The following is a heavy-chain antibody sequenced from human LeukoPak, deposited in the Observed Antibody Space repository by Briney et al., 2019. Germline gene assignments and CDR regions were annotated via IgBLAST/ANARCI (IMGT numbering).Heavy chain of an antibody. CDR1: GGSVSGYY. J-gene: IGHJ4*02. CDR3: ARSSIAAASTVDY. CDR2: VYYSGST. Sequence: SETLSLTCVVSGGSVSGYYWGWIRQPPGRGLEWIGYVYYSGSTNYNPSFKSRITISVDTSRNQFSLQLSSVTAADTAVYYCARSSIAAASTVDYWGQGTLVTVSS. V-gene: IGHV4-59*02. D-gene: IGHD6-13*01.